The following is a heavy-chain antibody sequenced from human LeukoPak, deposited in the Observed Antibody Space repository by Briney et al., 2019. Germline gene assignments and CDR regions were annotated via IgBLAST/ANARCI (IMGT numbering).Heavy chain of an antibody. CDR1: GFTFSSYA. J-gene: IGHJ5*02. CDR3: AKDISPMIVGLGDH. CDR2: ISGSGGST. Sequence: QPGGSLRLSCAASGFTFSSYAMSWVRQAPGKGLECVSGISGSGGSTYHADSVKGRFTISRDNSKNTLYLQMNSLRAEDTAVYYCAKDISPMIVGLGDHWGQGTLVTVSS. V-gene: IGHV3-23*01. D-gene: IGHD3-22*01.